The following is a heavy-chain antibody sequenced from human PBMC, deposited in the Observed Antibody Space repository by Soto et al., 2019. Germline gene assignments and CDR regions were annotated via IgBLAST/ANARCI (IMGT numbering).Heavy chain of an antibody. V-gene: IGHV4-59*12. J-gene: IGHJ4*02. CDR3: ARGKVMITFGGVIVPIYFDY. Sequence: ETLSLTCTVSGGSISSYYWSWIRQPPGKGLEWIGYIYYSGSTNYNPSLKSRVTISVDTSKNQFSLKLSSVTAADTAVYYCARGKVMITFGGVIVPIYFDYWGQGTLVTVSS. D-gene: IGHD3-16*02. CDR2: IYYSGST. CDR1: GGSISSYY.